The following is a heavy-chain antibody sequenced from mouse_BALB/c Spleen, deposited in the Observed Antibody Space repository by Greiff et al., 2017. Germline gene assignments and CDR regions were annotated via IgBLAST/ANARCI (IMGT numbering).Heavy chain of an antibody. J-gene: IGHJ3*01. D-gene: IGHD2-4*01. CDR3: ARSYYDYAFAY. CDR2: IHPNSGNT. Sequence: VQLQQSGSVLVRPGASVKLSCKASGYTFTSSWMHWAKQRPGQGLEWIGEIHPNSGNTNYNEKFKGKATLTVDTSSSTAYVDLSSLTSEDSAVYYCARSYYDYAFAYWGQGTLVTVSA. CDR1: GYTFTSSW. V-gene: IGHV1S130*01.